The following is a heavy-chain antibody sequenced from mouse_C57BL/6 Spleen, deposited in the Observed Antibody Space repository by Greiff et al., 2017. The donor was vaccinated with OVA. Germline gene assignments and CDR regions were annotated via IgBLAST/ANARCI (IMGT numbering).Heavy chain of an antibody. Sequence: VQLQQPGAELVRPGTSVKLSCKASGYTFTSYWMHWVKQRPGQGLEWIGVIDPSDSYTNYNQKFKGKATLTVDTSSSTAYMQLSSLTSEDSAVYYCATGGIYYGSTRFAYWGQGTLVTVSA. V-gene: IGHV1-59*01. CDR1: GYTFTSYW. CDR3: ATGGIYYGSTRFAY. J-gene: IGHJ3*01. CDR2: IDPSDSYT. D-gene: IGHD1-1*01.